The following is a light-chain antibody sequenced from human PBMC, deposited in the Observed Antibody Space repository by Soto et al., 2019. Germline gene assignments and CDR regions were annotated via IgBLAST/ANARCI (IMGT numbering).Light chain of an antibody. Sequence: EVVLTQSPVTLSLSPGERATLSCRASQSFRGLLAWYQQKPGQAPRLLIYDAYNRATGIPPRFSGSGSGTDFTLTISSLEPEDSAVYYCQQRHMWPITFGRGTRLEI. CDR3: QQRHMWPIT. J-gene: IGKJ5*01. V-gene: IGKV3-11*01. CDR1: QSFRGL. CDR2: DAY.